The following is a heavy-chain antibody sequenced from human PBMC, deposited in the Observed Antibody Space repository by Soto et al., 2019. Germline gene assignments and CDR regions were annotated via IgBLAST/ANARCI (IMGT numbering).Heavy chain of an antibody. CDR2: ISAYNGNT. CDR1: GYTFTSYG. D-gene: IGHD3-10*01. V-gene: IGHV1-18*01. J-gene: IGHJ6*02. CDR3: PRDPEWFGELLSRYYGMDV. Sequence: ASVKVSCKASGYTFTSYGISWVRQAPGQGLEWMGWISAYNGNTNYAQKLQGRVTMTTDTSTSTAYMELRSLRSDDTAVYYCPRDPEWFGELLSRYYGMDVWGQGTTVTVSS.